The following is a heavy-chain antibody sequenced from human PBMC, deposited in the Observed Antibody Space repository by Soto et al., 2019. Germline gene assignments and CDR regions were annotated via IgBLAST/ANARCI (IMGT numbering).Heavy chain of an antibody. J-gene: IGHJ6*02. CDR2: ISGSGDST. Sequence: ASVKVSCAASGFTFNTYPMTWVRQAPGKGLEGVSSISGSGDSTYYTDSVKGRFTISRDNSKNTLYLQMNSLRAEDTAIYYCAKILSTVTTYYYGMDVWGQGTTVTVSS. V-gene: IGHV3-23*01. CDR1: GFTFNTYP. D-gene: IGHD4-17*01. CDR3: AKILSTVTTYYYGMDV.